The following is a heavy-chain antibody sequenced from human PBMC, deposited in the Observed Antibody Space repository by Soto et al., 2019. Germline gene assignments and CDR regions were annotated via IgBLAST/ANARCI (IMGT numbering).Heavy chain of an antibody. D-gene: IGHD5-18*01. CDR1: GFTFSSYG. CDR2: IWYDGSNK. CDR3: ARSSMVTIRGAFDI. Sequence: GGSLRLSCAASGFTFSSYGMHWVRQAPGKGLEWVAVIWYDGSNKYYADSVKGRFTISRDNSKNTLYLQMNSLRAEDTAVYYCARSSMVTIRGAFDIWGQGTMVTVSS. V-gene: IGHV3-33*01. J-gene: IGHJ3*02.